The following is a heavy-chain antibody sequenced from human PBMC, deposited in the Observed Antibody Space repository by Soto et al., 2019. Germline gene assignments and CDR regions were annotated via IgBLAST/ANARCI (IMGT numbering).Heavy chain of an antibody. D-gene: IGHD6-13*01. CDR2: ISGSGGST. J-gene: IGHJ4*02. Sequence: EVQLLESGGGLVQPGGSLRLSCAASGFTFSSYAMSWVRQAPGKRLEWVSAISGSGGSTYYADSVKGRFTISRDNSKNTVYLQMNSLRAEDTAVYYCAIHHPGDSSSCYEWGQGTLVTVSS. CDR3: AIHHPGDSSSCYE. CDR1: GFTFSSYA. V-gene: IGHV3-23*01.